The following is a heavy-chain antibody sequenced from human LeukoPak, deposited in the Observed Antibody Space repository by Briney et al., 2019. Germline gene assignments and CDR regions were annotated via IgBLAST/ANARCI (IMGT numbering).Heavy chain of an antibody. V-gene: IGHV1-8*01. D-gene: IGHD2-2*01. CDR3: ARGRGDIVVVPAAIGWFDP. J-gene: IGHJ5*02. Sequence: ASVKVSCKASGYTFTSYDINWVRQATGQGLEWMGWMNPNSGNTGYAQKFQGRVTMTTNTSISTAYMELSSLRSEDTAVYYCARGRGDIVVVPAAIGWFDPWGQGTLVTVSS. CDR1: GYTFTSYD. CDR2: MNPNSGNT.